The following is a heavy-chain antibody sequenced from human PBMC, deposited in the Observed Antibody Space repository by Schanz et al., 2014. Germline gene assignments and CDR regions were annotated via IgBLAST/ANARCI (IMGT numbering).Heavy chain of an antibody. CDR2: ITWNSATI. CDR3: AKDVHCTTARCYTFDM. J-gene: IGHJ3*02. CDR1: GFTFSNCD. D-gene: IGHD2-2*02. V-gene: IGHV3-9*01. Sequence: DLEESGGGLVQPGGSQRLSCAVSGFTFSNCDMTWVRQAPGQGLEWVSGITWNSATIAYADSVKGRFTISRDNAKNSLYLQMNSLRPEDTALYFCAKDVHCTTARCYTFDMWGQGTMVTVSS.